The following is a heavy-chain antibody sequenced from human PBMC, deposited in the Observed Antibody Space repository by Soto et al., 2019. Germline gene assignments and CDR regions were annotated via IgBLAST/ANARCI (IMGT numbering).Heavy chain of an antibody. Sequence: LSLTCALYGGSFSCYYWSWILQPPGKGLEWIGEINHSGSTNYNPSLKSRVTISVDTSKNQFSLKLSSVTAADTAVYYCARELRYFDWLGKGGGLNWFDPWGQGTLVTSPQ. CDR1: GGSFSCYY. CDR2: INHSGST. CDR3: ARELRYFDWLGKGGGLNWFDP. V-gene: IGHV4-34*01. J-gene: IGHJ5*02. D-gene: IGHD3-9*01.